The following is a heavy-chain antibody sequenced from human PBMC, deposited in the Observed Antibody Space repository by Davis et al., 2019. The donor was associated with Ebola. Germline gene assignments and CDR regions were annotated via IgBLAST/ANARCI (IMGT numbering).Heavy chain of an antibody. J-gene: IGHJ5*02. D-gene: IGHD6-6*01. CDR2: ISGSGGST. CDR3: AKDRVGIAARPVWFDP. Sequence: GESLKISCAASGFTFSSYGMHWVRQAPGKGLEWVSAISGSGGSTYYADSVKGRFTISRDNSKNTLYLQMNSLRAEDTAVYYCAKDRVGIAARPVWFDPWGQGTLVTVSS. V-gene: IGHV3-23*01. CDR1: GFTFSSYG.